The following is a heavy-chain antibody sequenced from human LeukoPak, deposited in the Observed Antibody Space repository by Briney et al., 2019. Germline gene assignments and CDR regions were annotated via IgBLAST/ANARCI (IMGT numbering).Heavy chain of an antibody. CDR1: GGSISSYY. Sequence: SSETLSLTCTVSGGSISSYYWSWIRQPPGKGLEWIGYIYYSGSTNYNPSLKSRVTISVDTSKNQFSLKLSSVTAADTAVYYCQVSTVVTPPYFDYWGQGTLVTVSS. D-gene: IGHD4-23*01. CDR2: IYYSGST. CDR3: QVSTVVTPPYFDY. J-gene: IGHJ4*02. V-gene: IGHV4-59*01.